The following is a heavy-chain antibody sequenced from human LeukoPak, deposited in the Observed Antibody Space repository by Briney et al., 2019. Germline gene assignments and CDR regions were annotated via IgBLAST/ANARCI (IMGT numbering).Heavy chain of an antibody. CDR3: ARRYHDILTGLYYFDY. Sequence: ASVKVSCKASGYTFTSYAMNWVRQAPGQWLEWMGWINTNTGNPTYAQGFTGRFVFSLDTSVSTAYLRISSLKAEDTAVYYCARRYHDILTGLYYFDYWGQGTLVTVSS. D-gene: IGHD3-9*01. V-gene: IGHV7-4-1*02. CDR1: GYTFTSYA. CDR2: INTNTGNP. J-gene: IGHJ4*02.